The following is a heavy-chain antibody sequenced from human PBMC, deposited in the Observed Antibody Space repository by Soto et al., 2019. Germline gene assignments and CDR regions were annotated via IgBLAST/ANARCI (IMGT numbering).Heavy chain of an antibody. V-gene: IGHV3-23*01. J-gene: IGHJ4*02. CDR1: GLTFSSYA. Sequence: GGSLRLSCAASGLTFSSYALRWVRQASWKGVAGVSADSGSGVSTYYADSVKGRFTISMDNFKNTLYLQMNSLRAEDTAVYYWAIVKVSGYPPLYYFDYWGQGALVTVS. CDR2: DSGSGVST. CDR3: AIVKVSGYPPLYYFDY. D-gene: IGHD3-22*01.